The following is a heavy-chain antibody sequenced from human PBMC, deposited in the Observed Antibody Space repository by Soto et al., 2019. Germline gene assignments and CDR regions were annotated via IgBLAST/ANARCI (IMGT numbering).Heavy chain of an antibody. J-gene: IGHJ6*03. CDR3: AREGNSFGYFYNMDV. CDR2: ISSSSNTI. Sequence: EVQLVESGGGLVQPGGSLRLSCAASGFTFRSFGMNWGRQAPGKGLEWVSYISSSSNTISYADSVKGRFTISRDNDKNSLYLQMDSLRDEDTAVYYCAREGNSFGYFYNMDVWGQGTTVTVSS. V-gene: IGHV3-48*02. D-gene: IGHD5-18*01. CDR1: GFTFRSFG.